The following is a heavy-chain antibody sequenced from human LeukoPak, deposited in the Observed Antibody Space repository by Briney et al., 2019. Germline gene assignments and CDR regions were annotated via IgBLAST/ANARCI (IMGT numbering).Heavy chain of an antibody. J-gene: IGHJ4*02. Sequence: GGSLRLSCAASGFTFSSYEMNWVRQAPGKGLEWVSYISSSGSTIYYADSVKGRFTISRDNAKNSLYLQMNSLRAEGTAVYYCASHPQYDSSGYWGQGTLVTVSS. CDR2: ISSSGSTI. CDR3: ASHPQYDSSGY. D-gene: IGHD3-22*01. CDR1: GFTFSSYE. V-gene: IGHV3-48*03.